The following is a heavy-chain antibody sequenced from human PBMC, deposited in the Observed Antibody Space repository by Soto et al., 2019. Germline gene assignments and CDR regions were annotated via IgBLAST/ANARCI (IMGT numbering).Heavy chain of an antibody. CDR2: IYYSGST. D-gene: IGHD6-19*01. CDR1: GGSISSSSYY. V-gene: IGHV4-39*01. CDR3: ARRLGVDGWSDAFDI. J-gene: IGHJ3*02. Sequence: QLQLQESGPGLVKPSETLSLTCTVSGGSISSSSYYWGWIRQPPGKGLEWIGSIYYSGSTYYNPSLKSRVTISVDTSKNQFSLKLSSVTAADTAVYYCARRLGVDGWSDAFDIWGQGTMVTVSS.